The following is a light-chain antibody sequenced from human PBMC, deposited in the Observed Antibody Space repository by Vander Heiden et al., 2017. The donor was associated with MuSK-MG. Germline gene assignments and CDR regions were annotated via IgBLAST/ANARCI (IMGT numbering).Light chain of an antibody. V-gene: IGKV3-15*01. CDR3: QQHQNWPLWT. J-gene: IGKJ1*01. Sequence: ELVMTQSPDTLSMSPGERATLSCRASQGVSSKLAWYQQKPGQAPRLLIYGASTRTTGIPARFSGSGSGTEFTLTISSLQSEDFAVYYCQQHQNWPLWTFGQGTKVEIK. CDR2: GAS. CDR1: QGVSSK.